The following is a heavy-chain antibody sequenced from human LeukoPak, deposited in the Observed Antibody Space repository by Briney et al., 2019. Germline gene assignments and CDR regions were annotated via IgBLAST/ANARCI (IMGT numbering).Heavy chain of an antibody. CDR1: EFTFSNYA. D-gene: IGHD6-19*01. Sequence: GGSLRLSCTASEFTFSNYAMTWVRQAPGKGLGWVSAISASGSSTNYADSVKGRFTVSRDNSKNTLYLQLNSLRAEDTAVYYCAKGYGSGWYYFDYWGQGTLVTVSS. CDR3: AKGYGSGWYYFDY. J-gene: IGHJ4*02. V-gene: IGHV3-23*01. CDR2: ISASGSST.